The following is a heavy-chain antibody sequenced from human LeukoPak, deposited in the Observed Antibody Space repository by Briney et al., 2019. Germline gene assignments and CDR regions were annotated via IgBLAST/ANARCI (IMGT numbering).Heavy chain of an antibody. D-gene: IGHD5-24*01. CDR2: INHSGST. Sequence: SETLSLTCAVYGGSFSGYYWSWIRQPPGKGLEWIGEINHSGSTNYNPSLKSRVTISVDTSKNQFSLKLSSVTAADAAVYYCARGRYYFDYWGQGTLVTVSS. CDR1: GGSFSGYY. J-gene: IGHJ4*02. CDR3: ARGRYYFDY. V-gene: IGHV4-34*01.